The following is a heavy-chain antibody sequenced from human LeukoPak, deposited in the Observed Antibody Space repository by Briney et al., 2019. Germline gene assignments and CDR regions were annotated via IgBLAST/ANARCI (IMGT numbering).Heavy chain of an antibody. CDR3: TRDWMTAMKINCFDP. J-gene: IGHJ5*02. CDR1: GYTFASYG. Sequence: ASVKVSCKASGYTFASYGISWVRQVPGQGLEWVGWVSTYSDKTSSAQKFQGRVTMTRDTSTTTAFMELRSLTSDDTAVYYCTRDWMTAMKINCFDPWGQGTLVTVSS. D-gene: IGHD2-21*02. V-gene: IGHV1-18*01. CDR2: VSTYSDKT.